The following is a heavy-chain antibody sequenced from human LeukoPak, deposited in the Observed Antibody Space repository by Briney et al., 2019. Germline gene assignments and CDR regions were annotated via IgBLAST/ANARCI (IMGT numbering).Heavy chain of an antibody. J-gene: IGHJ4*02. CDR3: ARDTRYYDSSGYTPV. CDR2: IYYSGST. Sequence: SETLSLTCTVSGGSISSGGYYWRWLRQHPGKGLEWIGYIYYSGSTYYNPSLKSRVTISVDTSKNQFSLKLSSVTAADTAVYYCARDTRYYDSSGYTPVWGQGTLVTVSS. CDR1: GGSISSGGYY. D-gene: IGHD3-22*01. V-gene: IGHV4-31*03.